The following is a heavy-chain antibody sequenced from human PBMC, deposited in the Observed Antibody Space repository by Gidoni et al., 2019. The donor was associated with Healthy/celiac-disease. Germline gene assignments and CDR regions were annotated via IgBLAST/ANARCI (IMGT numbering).Heavy chain of an antibody. J-gene: IGHJ6*02. V-gene: IGHV3-21*01. CDR2: FISSSSYI. CDR3: ASREQLGEYYYSYGMDV. CDR1: GFNFSSYS. D-gene: IGHD6-6*01. Sequence: EVQLVESGGGLVKPGGSMRPACAAAGFNFSSYSMNWVRQAPGKGLEWVSSFISSSSYIYYAASVKGRFTISRDNAKNSLYLQMNSLRAEDTSVYYCASREQLGEYYYSYGMDVWGQGTTVTVSS.